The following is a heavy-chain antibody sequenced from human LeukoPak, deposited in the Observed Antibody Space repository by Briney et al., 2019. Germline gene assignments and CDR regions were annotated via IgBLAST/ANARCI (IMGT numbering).Heavy chain of an antibody. CDR2: VHSNGDT. J-gene: IGHJ5*02. CDR3: ASTVTGHGWFDP. Sequence: SETLSLTCIISGGSISDYYWGWIRQPPGKGLEWIGYVHSNGDTDYNPSLRSRLTILLDTSKKDFSLKVGSVTAADTAVYYCASTVTGHGWFDPWGQGTLVTVSS. V-gene: IGHV4-59*12. D-gene: IGHD4-17*01. CDR1: GGSISDYY.